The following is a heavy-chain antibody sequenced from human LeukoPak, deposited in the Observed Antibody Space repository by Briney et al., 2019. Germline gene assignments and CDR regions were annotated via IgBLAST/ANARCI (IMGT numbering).Heavy chain of an antibody. CDR1: GYTFTGYY. D-gene: IGHD3-3*02. V-gene: IGHV1-8*02. Sequence: ASVKVSCKASGYTFTGYYMHWVRQATGQGLEWMGWMNPNSGNTGYAQKFQGRVTMTRTTSISTAYMELSSLRSEDTAVYYCARGPRTFGVVWDHWFDPWGQGTLVTVSS. CDR2: MNPNSGNT. CDR3: ARGPRTFGVVWDHWFDP. J-gene: IGHJ5*02.